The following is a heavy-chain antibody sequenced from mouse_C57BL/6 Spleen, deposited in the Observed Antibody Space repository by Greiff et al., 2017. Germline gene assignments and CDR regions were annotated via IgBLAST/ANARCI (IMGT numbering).Heavy chain of an antibody. CDR1: GYTFTSYW. Sequence: VQLQQPGAELVKPGASVKLSCKASGYTFTSYWMHWVKQRPGQGLEWIGMIHPNRGSTNYNEKFKSKATLTVDKSYSTAYMQLSRLTSEDSAVYYCASIFYAMDYGGQGTSGTVAS. CDR2: IHPNRGST. J-gene: IGHJ4*01. V-gene: IGHV1-64*01. CDR3: ASIFYAMDY.